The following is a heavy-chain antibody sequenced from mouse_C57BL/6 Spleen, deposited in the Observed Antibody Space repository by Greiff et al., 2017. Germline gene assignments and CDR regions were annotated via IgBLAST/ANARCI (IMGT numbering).Heavy chain of an antibody. CDR2: INPSNGGT. V-gene: IGHV1-53*01. CDR3: ARERRETGWYFDV. D-gene: IGHD4-1*01. J-gene: IGHJ1*03. Sequence: VQLQQSGTELVKPGASVQLSCKASGYTFTSYWMHWVKQRPGQGLEWIGNINPSNGGTNYNEQFKSKATLTVDKSSSTAYMQLSSLTSEDSAVXYCARERRETGWYFDVWGTGTTVTVSS. CDR1: GYTFTSYW.